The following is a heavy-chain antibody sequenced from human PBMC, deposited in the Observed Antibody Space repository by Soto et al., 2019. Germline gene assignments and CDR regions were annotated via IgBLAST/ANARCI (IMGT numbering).Heavy chain of an antibody. J-gene: IGHJ4*02. D-gene: IGHD5-12*01. CDR3: ARALALWSSGYFYFDY. Sequence: PSETLSLTCTVSGGSINDYYWTWLRRTPGKGLQWVGYVYYNGNTNYNPSLKSRVTISLDTSRNQFSLKLNSVTAADTAVYYCARALALWSSGYFYFDYWGLGTLVTVSS. CDR1: GGSINDYY. V-gene: IGHV4-59*01. CDR2: VYYNGNT.